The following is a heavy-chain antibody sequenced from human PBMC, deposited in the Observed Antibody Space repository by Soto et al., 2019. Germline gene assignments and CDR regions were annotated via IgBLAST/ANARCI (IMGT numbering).Heavy chain of an antibody. CDR1: GGSVTSGGYY. V-gene: IGHV4-31*03. CDR3: TRDRGPPVTHGFDS. CDR2: IYSSGDT. J-gene: IGHJ5*01. Sequence: QVQLQESGPGLVRPSQTLSLTCTVSGGSVTSGGYYWSWIRHCPGKGLEWIGYIYSSGDTNYNPSLNSRVSMSIKTSNDQFSLQLTSVTVAETAIYYCTRDRGPPVTHGFDSWGQGILVTVSS.